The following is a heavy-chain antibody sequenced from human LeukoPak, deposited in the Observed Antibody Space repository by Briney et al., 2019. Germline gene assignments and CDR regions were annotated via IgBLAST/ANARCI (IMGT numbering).Heavy chain of an antibody. CDR1: GFTFGDYA. D-gene: IGHD6-13*01. J-gene: IGHJ4*02. CDR2: ISGSGAST. CDR3: AKVVAAAGTPDY. Sequence: GGSLRLSCAASGFTFGDYAMNWVRQAPGKGLEWVSGISGSGASTYYADSVKGRFTISRDNSKNTLYLQMNSLRAEDTAVYYCAKVVAAAGTPDYWGQGTLVTVSS. V-gene: IGHV3-23*01.